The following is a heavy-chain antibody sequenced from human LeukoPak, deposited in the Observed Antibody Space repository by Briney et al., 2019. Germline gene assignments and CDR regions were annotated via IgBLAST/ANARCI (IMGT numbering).Heavy chain of an antibody. Sequence: GGSLRLSCTASGFIFNTYSMTWVRQAPGKGLEWVSYISGGSKTIYYAESVKGRFTISRDNARNSVSLQMDTLRVDDTAVYYSVRTGEPYGDYNDYYYMDVWGKGTTVTVSS. V-gene: IGHV3-48*01. CDR2: ISGGSKTI. CDR1: GFIFNTYS. D-gene: IGHD4-17*01. CDR3: VRTGEPYGDYNDYYYMDV. J-gene: IGHJ6*03.